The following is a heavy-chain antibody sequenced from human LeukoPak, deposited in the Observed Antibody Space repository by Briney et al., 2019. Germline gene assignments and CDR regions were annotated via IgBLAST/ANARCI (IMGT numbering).Heavy chain of an antibody. CDR1: GGSFSSYA. D-gene: IGHD6-19*01. CDR2: IIPIFGTA. Sequence: SVKVFCKASGGSFSSYAISWVRQDPGQGLEWMGGIIPIFGTANYAQKFQGRVTITADESTSTAYMELSSLRSEDTAVYYCARDPRLAVAGTGGPAFDIWGQGTMVTVSS. V-gene: IGHV1-69*13. J-gene: IGHJ3*02. CDR3: ARDPRLAVAGTGGPAFDI.